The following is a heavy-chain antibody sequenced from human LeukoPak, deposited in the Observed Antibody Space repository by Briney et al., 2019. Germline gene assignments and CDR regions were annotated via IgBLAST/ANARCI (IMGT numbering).Heavy chain of an antibody. V-gene: IGHV4-39*01. Sequence: SETLSLTCTVSGGSISSSSYYWGWIRQPPGKGLEWIGSIYYSGSTYYNPSLKSRVTISVDTSKNQFSLTLSSVTAADTAVYYCAGGGGPFWSGYPYYYYYGMDVWGQGTTVTVSS. D-gene: IGHD3-3*01. CDR3: AGGGGPFWSGYPYYYYYGMDV. CDR1: GGSISSSSYY. CDR2: IYYSGST. J-gene: IGHJ6*02.